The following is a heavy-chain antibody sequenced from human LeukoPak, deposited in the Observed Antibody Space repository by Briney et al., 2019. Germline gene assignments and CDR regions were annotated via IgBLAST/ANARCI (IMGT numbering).Heavy chain of an antibody. J-gene: IGHJ4*02. D-gene: IGHD6-19*01. V-gene: IGHV6-1*01. Sequence: SQTLSLTCGISGDSFSSNSAAWHWLRQSPSRGREWLGRTYYRSKWFINYAPSVKSRIIINPDTPKNQVSLQLNSVTPEDTAVYYCTRSDCSSGRCPGFDNWGQGTLVTVSS. CDR1: GDSFSSNSAA. CDR2: TYYRSKWFI. CDR3: TRSDCSSGRCPGFDN.